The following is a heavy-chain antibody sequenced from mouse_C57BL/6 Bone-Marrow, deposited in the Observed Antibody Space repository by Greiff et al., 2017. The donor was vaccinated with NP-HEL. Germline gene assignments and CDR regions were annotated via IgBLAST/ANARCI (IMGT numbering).Heavy chain of an antibody. CDR1: GYTFTSYG. Sequence: QVQLQQSGAELARPGASVKLSCKASGYTFTSYGISWVKQRTGQGLEWIGEIYPRSGNTYYNEKFKGKATLTADKSSSTAYMELRSLTSEDSAVYFCARSVGQGYYFDYGGQGTTLTVSS. CDR3: ARSVGQGYYFDY. CDR2: IYPRSGNT. D-gene: IGHD3-3*01. J-gene: IGHJ2*01. V-gene: IGHV1-81*01.